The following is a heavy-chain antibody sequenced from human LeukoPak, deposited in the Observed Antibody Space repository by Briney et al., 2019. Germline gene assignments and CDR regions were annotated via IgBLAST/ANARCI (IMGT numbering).Heavy chain of an antibody. Sequence: MPSETLSLTCTVSGGSITNYYWNGIRQPPGKDLEWIGCVSYSGRTHYSSALKSRVTISVDTSKNQFSLNLRSVTAADTAVYYCARPGRQDAYNGHYWYFDLWGRGTLVTVSS. CDR2: VSYSGRT. CDR1: GGSITNYY. CDR3: ARPGRQDAYNGHYWYFDL. D-gene: IGHD5-24*01. J-gene: IGHJ2*01. V-gene: IGHV4-59*01.